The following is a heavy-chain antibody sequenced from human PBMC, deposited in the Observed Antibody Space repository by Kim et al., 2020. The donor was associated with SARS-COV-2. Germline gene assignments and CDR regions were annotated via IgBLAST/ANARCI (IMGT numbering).Heavy chain of an antibody. CDR3: TRHTKDEQHPVRGFDN. D-gene: IGHD6-13*01. CDR2: IHYSGST. CDR1: GGSISSTNYY. J-gene: IGHJ4*02. V-gene: IGHV4-39*01. Sequence: SETLSLTCTVSGGSISSTNYYWGWIRQPPGKGLEWIGLIHYSGSTYYNPSLRSRLTFSVDRSNNQFSLKLTFVTAADTAVYYCTRHTKDEQHPVRGFDNWGQGTLITVAS.